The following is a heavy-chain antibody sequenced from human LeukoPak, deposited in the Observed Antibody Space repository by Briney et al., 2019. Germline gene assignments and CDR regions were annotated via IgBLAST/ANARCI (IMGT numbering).Heavy chain of an antibody. CDR1: GGSISSYY. V-gene: IGHV4-4*07. D-gene: IGHD6-19*01. J-gene: IGHJ4*02. Sequence: SETLSLTCTVSGGSISSYYWSWIRQPAGKGLEWIGRIYSSGSTNYNPSLKSRVTTSVDTSKNQFSLKLSSVTAADTAVYYCAREVYSSGWYTSNYFDYWGQGTLVTVSS. CDR2: IYSSGST. CDR3: AREVYSSGWYTSNYFDY.